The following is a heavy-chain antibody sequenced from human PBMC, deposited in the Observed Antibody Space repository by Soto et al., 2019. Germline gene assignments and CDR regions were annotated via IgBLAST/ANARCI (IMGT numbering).Heavy chain of an antibody. D-gene: IGHD3-22*01. V-gene: IGHV3-48*04. CDR3: ARATAFIASGLFDP. CDR2: ISSSASTI. J-gene: IGHJ5*02. Sequence: GGSLRLSCAASGFTFSSYSMNWVRQAPGKGLEWISYISSSASTIYYADSVKGRFTISRDNARNSLYLHLNSLRAEDTAVYYCARATAFIASGLFDPWGQGTLVTVSS. CDR1: GFTFSSYS.